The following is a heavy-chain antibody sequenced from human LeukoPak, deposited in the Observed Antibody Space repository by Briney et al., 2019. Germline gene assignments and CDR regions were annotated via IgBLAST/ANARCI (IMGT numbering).Heavy chain of an antibody. CDR3: ARGAGPLFDP. CDR1: GFTFTDYY. V-gene: IGHV3-11*01. Sequence: GGSLRLSCAASGFTFTDYYMSWIRQAPGKGLEWISYIGDSGSPIYYADSVKGRFTISRDNAKNSLYPQMNNLRAEDTAMYYCARGAGPLFDPWGQGTLVTVSS. CDR2: IGDSGSPI. J-gene: IGHJ5*02.